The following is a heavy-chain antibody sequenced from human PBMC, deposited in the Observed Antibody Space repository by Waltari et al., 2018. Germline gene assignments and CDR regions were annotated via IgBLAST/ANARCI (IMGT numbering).Heavy chain of an antibody. V-gene: IGHV1-2*06. CDR2: INPNSGGT. CDR3: ARGGSGSYYRVGAFDY. CDR1: GYTFTGYY. J-gene: IGHJ4*02. Sequence: QVQLVQSGAEVKKPGASVKVSCKASGYTFTGYYMHWVRQAPGQGLEWMGRINPNSGGTNYAQKFHGRVTMTRDTSISTAYMELSRLRSDDTAVYYCARGGSGSYYRVGAFDYWGQGTLVTVSS. D-gene: IGHD3-10*01.